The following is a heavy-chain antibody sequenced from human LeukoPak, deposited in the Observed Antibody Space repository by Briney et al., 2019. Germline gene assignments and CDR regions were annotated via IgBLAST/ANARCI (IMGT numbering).Heavy chain of an antibody. CDR3: ARDARGSSGYYSDFDY. Sequence: SETLSLTCTVSGGSISSYYWSWIRQPAGEGLEWIGRVYTSGSANYNPSLKSRITMSVNTSKNQFSLKLTSVTAADTAVYYCARDARGSSGYYSDFDYWGQGILVTVSS. CDR1: GGSISSYY. D-gene: IGHD3-22*01. J-gene: IGHJ4*02. CDR2: VYTSGSA. V-gene: IGHV4-4*07.